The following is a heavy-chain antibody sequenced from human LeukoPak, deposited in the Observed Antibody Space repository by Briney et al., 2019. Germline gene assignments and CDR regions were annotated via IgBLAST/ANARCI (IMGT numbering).Heavy chain of an antibody. CDR1: GYTFTVYY. Sequence: GASVKVSFKASGYTFTVYYMHWVRQAPGQGLEWMGWINPNSGGTNYAQQFQGRVTMTRDTSISPAYMELSGLRPGDTAGYYCAATYYYDSSGLDYWGQGTLVTVSS. CDR2: INPNSGGT. D-gene: IGHD3-22*01. J-gene: IGHJ4*02. V-gene: IGHV1-2*02. CDR3: AATYYYDSSGLDY.